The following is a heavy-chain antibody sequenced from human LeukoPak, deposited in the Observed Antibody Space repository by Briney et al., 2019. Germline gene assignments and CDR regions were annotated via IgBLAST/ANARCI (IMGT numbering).Heavy chain of an antibody. J-gene: IGHJ4*02. CDR1: GFTFSSYA. CDR2: ISYDGSNK. V-gene: IGHV3-30-3*01. CDR3: ARVEMATMTKNDY. Sequence: GGSLRLSCAASGFTFSSYAMHWVRQAPGKGLEWVAVISYDGSNKYYADSVKGRFTISRDNSKNTLYLQVNSLRAEDTAVYYCARVEMATMTKNDYWGQGTLVTVSS. D-gene: IGHD5-24*01.